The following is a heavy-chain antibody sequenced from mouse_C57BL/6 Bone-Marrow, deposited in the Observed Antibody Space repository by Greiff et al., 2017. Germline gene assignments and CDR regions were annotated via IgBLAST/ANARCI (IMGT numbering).Heavy chain of an antibody. D-gene: IGHD1-1*01. Sequence: EVKLMESGGGLVKPGGSLKLSCAASGFTFSDYGMHWVRQAPEKGLEWVAYISSGSSTIYYADTVKGRFTISRANAKNTLFLQMTSLRSEDTAMYYCARRDITTVVVDYWGQGTTLTVSS. V-gene: IGHV5-17*01. CDR3: ARRDITTVVVDY. J-gene: IGHJ2*01. CDR1: GFTFSDYG. CDR2: ISSGSSTI.